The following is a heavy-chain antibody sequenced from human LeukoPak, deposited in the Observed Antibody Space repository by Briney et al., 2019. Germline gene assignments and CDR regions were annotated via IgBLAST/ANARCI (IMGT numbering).Heavy chain of an antibody. CDR2: ISYDGSNK. CDR3: ARDVSYYDSSGSRGYFDY. Sequence: GRSLRLSCAASGFPFGNYAMHWVRQTPGKGLEWVAIISYDGSNKDHADSVKGRLTISRDNSKNTLYLQMNSLRAEDTAVYYCARDVSYYDSSGSRGYFDYWGQGTLVTVSS. D-gene: IGHD3-22*01. CDR1: GFPFGNYA. J-gene: IGHJ4*02. V-gene: IGHV3-30*04.